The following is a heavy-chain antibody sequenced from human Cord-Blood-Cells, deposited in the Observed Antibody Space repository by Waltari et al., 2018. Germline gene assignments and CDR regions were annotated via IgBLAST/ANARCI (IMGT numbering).Heavy chain of an antibody. Sequence: EVQLVESGGGLIQPGGSLRLSCAASGFTVSSNYMSWVRQAPGKGVEWVSVIYSGASTYYTDSVKGRFTISRDNSKNTLYLQMNSLRAEDTAVYYCARTEHSGWYYFDYWGQGTLVTVSS. CDR2: IYSGAST. D-gene: IGHD6-19*01. CDR1: GFTVSSNY. V-gene: IGHV3-53*01. J-gene: IGHJ4*02. CDR3: ARTEHSGWYYFDY.